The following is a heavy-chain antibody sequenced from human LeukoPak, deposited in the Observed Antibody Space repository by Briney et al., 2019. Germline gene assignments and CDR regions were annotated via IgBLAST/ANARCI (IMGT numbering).Heavy chain of an antibody. CDR2: IRYDGSNK. Sequence: GGSLRLSCAASGFTFSSYGMHWVRQAPGKGLEWVAFIRYDGSNKYYADSVKGRFTISRGNSKNTLYLQMNSLRAEDTAVYYCAKGYYDSGPLDYWGQGTLVTVSS. CDR3: AKGYYDSGPLDY. V-gene: IGHV3-30*02. D-gene: IGHD3-22*01. J-gene: IGHJ4*02. CDR1: GFTFSSYG.